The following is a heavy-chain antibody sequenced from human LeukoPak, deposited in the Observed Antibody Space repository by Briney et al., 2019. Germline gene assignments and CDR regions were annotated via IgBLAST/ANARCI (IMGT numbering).Heavy chain of an antibody. CDR2: INHSGST. D-gene: IGHD5-12*01. J-gene: IGHJ4*02. V-gene: IGHV4-34*01. CDR1: GGSFSGYY. CDR3: ARGADIVATIRTPYFDY. Sequence: SETLSLTCAVYGGSFSGYYWSWIRQPPGKGLEWIGEINHSGSTNYNPSLKSRVTIPVDTSKNQFSLKLSSVTAADTAVYYCARGADIVATIRTPYFDYWGQGTLVTVSS.